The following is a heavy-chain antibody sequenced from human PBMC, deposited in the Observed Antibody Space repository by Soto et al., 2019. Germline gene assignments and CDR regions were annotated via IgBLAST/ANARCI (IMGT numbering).Heavy chain of an antibody. CDR1: GGSISSYY. CDR3: AREASSSWSFDY. CDR2: IYYSGST. V-gene: IGHV4-59*12. D-gene: IGHD6-13*01. Sequence: PSETLSLTCTVSGGSISSYYWSWIRQPPGKGLEWIGYIYYSGSTNYNPSLKSRVTISVDTSKNQFSLKLSSVTAADTAVYYCAREASSSWSFDYWGQGTLVTVSS. J-gene: IGHJ4*02.